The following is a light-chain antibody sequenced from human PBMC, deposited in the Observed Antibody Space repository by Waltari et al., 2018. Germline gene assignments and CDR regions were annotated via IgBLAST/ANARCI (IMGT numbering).Light chain of an antibody. V-gene: IGLV3-21*01. CDR1: NIGSKT. J-gene: IGLJ2*01. CDR2: YDS. Sequence: SYVLTQPPSVSVAPGETAQITCEGNNIGSKTVQWYQQKPGQAPVLVIYYDSGRPSGIPERFPGSNSGNTATLTISRVEAGDEADYYCQVWESRSDPFFGGGTKLTVL. CDR3: QVWESRSDPF.